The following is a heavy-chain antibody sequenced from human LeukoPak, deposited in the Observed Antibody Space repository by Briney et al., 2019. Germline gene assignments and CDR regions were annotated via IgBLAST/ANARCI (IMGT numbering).Heavy chain of an antibody. CDR2: IYSSGST. Sequence: SETLSLTCTVSGGSISSYYWSWIRQPPGKGLEWIGYIYSSGSTQYNPSLKSRDTISVDTSKNQFSLKLSSVTAADTAVYFCARHSCTSGTCYYFDYWGQGILVTVSS. V-gene: IGHV4-59*01. CDR1: GGSISSYY. CDR3: ARHSCTSGTCYYFDY. D-gene: IGHD2-15*01. J-gene: IGHJ4*02.